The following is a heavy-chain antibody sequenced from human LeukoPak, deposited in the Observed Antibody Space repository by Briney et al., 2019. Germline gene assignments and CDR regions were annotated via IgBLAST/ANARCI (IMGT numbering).Heavy chain of an antibody. CDR3: ATQPGTDRYFDF. CDR1: GYTFTRLW. Sequence: GESLKISCQASGYTFTRLWIGWVRQMPGKGLEWIGMIYPGDSDTSYSPSFQGRFTISADKSTGTAYLQLSRLDASDTALYYCATQPGTDRYFDFWGQGTLVTVSS. J-gene: IGHJ4*02. V-gene: IGHV5-51*01. D-gene: IGHD1-26*01. CDR2: IYPGDSDT.